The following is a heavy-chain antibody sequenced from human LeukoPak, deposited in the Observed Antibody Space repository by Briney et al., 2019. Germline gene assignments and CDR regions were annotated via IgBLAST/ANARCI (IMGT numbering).Heavy chain of an antibody. Sequence: GGTLRLSCAASGSTFSSYGMSWVRQAPGKGLEWVSAISGSGGSTYYADSVKGRFTISRDNSKNTLYLQMNSLRAEDTAVYYCAKVLYSSGWAFDSWGQGTLVTVSS. J-gene: IGHJ4*02. CDR2: ISGSGGST. D-gene: IGHD6-19*01. V-gene: IGHV3-23*01. CDR3: AKVLYSSGWAFDS. CDR1: GSTFSSYG.